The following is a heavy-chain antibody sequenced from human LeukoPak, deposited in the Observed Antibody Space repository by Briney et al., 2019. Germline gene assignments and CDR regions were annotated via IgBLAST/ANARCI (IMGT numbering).Heavy chain of an antibody. V-gene: IGHV1-46*01. J-gene: IGHJ4*02. CDR2: INPIGGTT. Sequence: ASVKVSCKTSGYTFTSYYIHWVRQAPGQGLEWMGIINPIGGTTDYPQKFQGRVTMTRDTSTSTVYMELSSLSPEDTAVYYCPRQQGLQNLNFDYWGQGALVTVSS. CDR1: GYTFTSYY. D-gene: IGHD4-11*01. CDR3: PRQQGLQNLNFDY.